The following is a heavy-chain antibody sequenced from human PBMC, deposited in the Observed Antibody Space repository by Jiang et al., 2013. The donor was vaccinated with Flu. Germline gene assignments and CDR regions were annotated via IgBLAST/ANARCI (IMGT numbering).Heavy chain of an antibody. CDR1: GFTFSSYA. D-gene: IGHD4-17*01. CDR2: ISYDGSNK. J-gene: IGHJ4*01. V-gene: IGHV3-30*04. CDR3: ARDWTTVTTYDY. Sequence: QVQLVESGGGVVQPGRSLRLSCAASGFTFSSYAMHWVHQAPGKGLEWVAVISYDGSNKYYADSVKGRFTISRDNSKNTLYLQMNSLRAEDTAVYYCARDWTTVTTYDY.